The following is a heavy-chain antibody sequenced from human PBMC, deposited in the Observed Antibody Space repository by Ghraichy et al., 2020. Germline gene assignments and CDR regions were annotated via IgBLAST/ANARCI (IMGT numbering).Heavy chain of an antibody. CDR1: GYTFTSYG. CDR2: ISAYNGNT. D-gene: IGHD6-19*01. CDR3: ARVERSIAVAGTSPYYYMDV. Sequence: ASVKVSCKASGYTFTSYGISWVRQAPGQGLEWMGWISAYNGNTNYAQKLQGRVTMTTDTSTSTAYMELRSLRSDDTAVYYCARVERSIAVAGTSPYYYMDVWGKGTTVTVSS. V-gene: IGHV1-18*01. J-gene: IGHJ6*03.